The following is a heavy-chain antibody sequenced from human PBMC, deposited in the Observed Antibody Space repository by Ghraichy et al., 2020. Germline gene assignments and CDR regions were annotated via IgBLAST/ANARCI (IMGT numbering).Heavy chain of an antibody. CDR2: ISGSTTIM. CDR1: GFTFSLHS. D-gene: IGHD2-21*01. V-gene: IGHV3-48*01. CDR3: ARDIASVAFDF. J-gene: IGHJ3*01. Sequence: GGSLRLSCEASGFTFSLHSINWVRQAPGKGLEWLSFISGSTTIMHFADSVKGRFTISRDNAKNSVFLQMNSLRVEDTAIYYCARDIASVAFDFWGQGTMVTVSS.